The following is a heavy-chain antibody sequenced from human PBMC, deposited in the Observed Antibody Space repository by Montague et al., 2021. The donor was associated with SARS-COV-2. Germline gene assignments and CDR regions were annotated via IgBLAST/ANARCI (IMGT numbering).Heavy chain of an antibody. D-gene: IGHD1-20*01. Sequence: SETLSLTCTVSGGSISSSSYYWGWIRQPPGKGLEWIGSIYYSGNTYYNPSLKSRVTISVDTSKNQFSLKLSSVTAADTAVYYCARDQGYNWNYYYYYGMDVWGQGTTATVSS. J-gene: IGHJ6*02. CDR1: GGSISSSSYY. V-gene: IGHV4-39*07. CDR3: ARDQGYNWNYYYYYGMDV. CDR2: IYYSGNT.